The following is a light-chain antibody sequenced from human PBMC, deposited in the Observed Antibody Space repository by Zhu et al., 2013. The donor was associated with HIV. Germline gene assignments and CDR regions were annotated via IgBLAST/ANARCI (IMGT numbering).Light chain of an antibody. Sequence: EIVLTQSPGTLSLSPGERATLSCRASQSVSSSFLAWYQQKPGQAPRLLIYGASTRATDIPARFSGSGSGTEFTLTISSLQSEDFAVYFCQQCGNWPYTFGQGTKLEIK. CDR2: GAS. V-gene: IGKV3-15*01. CDR1: QSVSSS. CDR3: QQCGNWPYT. J-gene: IGKJ2*01.